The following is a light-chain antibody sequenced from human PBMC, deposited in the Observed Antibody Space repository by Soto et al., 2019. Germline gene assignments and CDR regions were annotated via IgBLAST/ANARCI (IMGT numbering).Light chain of an antibody. CDR2: GAS. V-gene: IGKV3-20*01. CDR1: QSVSNSY. Sequence: EIVLTQSPGTLSLSPGERATLSCGASQSVSNSYLAWYQQKPGQAPRLLIYGASSRATGIPDRFSGSGSGTDFTLTISRLEPEDFAVYYCQQYGSSPPLTFGGGTKADIK. CDR3: QQYGSSPPLT. J-gene: IGKJ4*01.